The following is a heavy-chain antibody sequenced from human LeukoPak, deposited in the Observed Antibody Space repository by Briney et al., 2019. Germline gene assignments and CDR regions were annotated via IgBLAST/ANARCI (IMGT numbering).Heavy chain of an antibody. V-gene: IGHV1-3*01. CDR3: ARERRSSSHRFDP. CDR2: INAGNGNT. J-gene: IGHJ5*02. Sequence: ASVKVSCKASGYTFTSYAMHWVRQAPGQRLEWMGWINAGNGNTKYSQKFQGRVTITRDTSASTAYMELSRLRSDDTAVYCCARERRSSSHRFDPWGQGTLVTVSS. CDR1: GYTFTSYA. D-gene: IGHD6-13*01.